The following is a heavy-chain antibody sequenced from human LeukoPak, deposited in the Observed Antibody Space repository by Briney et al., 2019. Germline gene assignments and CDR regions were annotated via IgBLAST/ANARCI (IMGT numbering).Heavy chain of an antibody. CDR3: ARGSCSGSFLYFDY. V-gene: IGHV3-30-3*01. CDR2: ISDDGSNK. D-gene: IGHD3-10*02. J-gene: IGHJ4*02. Sequence: GWSLRLSGAASTFTFSSYAMHWVRPAPDKGLGWVAVISDDGSNKYYADSVKGRFTISRDNSKNTLYLQMNSLRAEETAVYYCARGSCSGSFLYFDYWGQGTLVTVSS. CDR1: TFTFSSYA.